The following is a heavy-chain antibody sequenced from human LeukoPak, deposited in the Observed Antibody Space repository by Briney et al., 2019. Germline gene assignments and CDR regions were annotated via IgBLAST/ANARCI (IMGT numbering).Heavy chain of an antibody. J-gene: IGHJ4*02. CDR1: GYRFPNYW. Sequence: GESLKISCQGSGYRFPNYWIAWVRPMPGKGLEWMGIIYPDESNIRYSPSFQGQVTTSADKSISTAYLQWSSLKASDTAMYYCARPPSRGYSSSFEYWGQGTLVTVSS. CDR3: ARPPSRGYSSSFEY. CDR2: IYPDESNI. V-gene: IGHV5-51*01. D-gene: IGHD2-2*03.